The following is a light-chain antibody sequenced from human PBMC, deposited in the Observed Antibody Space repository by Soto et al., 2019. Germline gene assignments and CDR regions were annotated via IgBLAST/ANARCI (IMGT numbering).Light chain of an antibody. J-gene: IGLJ2*01. Sequence: QSVLTQPPSASGTPGQRVTISCSGGSSNIGSNTVNWYQQLPGTAPKLLISANDQRPSGVPDRFSGSKSGTSASLAISGLQSEDEADYYCAAWDDSLNGVVFGGGTKLTVL. CDR2: AND. V-gene: IGLV1-44*01. CDR1: SSNIGSNT. CDR3: AAWDDSLNGVV.